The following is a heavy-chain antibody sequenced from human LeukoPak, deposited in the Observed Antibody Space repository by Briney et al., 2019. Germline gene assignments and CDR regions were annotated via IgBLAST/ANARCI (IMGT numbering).Heavy chain of an antibody. D-gene: IGHD3-22*01. CDR1: GFIVNTNY. Sequence: GGSLRLSCAASGFIVNTNYMTWVRQAPGRGLEWVSFIYADGNTYYADSVKGRFTISRDISKNAVYLQMNSLRAEDTAVYYCARDSYCDANFDSWGQGTLVTVSS. CDR2: IYADGNT. V-gene: IGHV3-53*01. CDR3: ARDSYCDANFDS. J-gene: IGHJ4*02.